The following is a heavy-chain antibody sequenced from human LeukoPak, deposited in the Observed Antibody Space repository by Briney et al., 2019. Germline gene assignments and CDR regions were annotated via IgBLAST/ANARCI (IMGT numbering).Heavy chain of an antibody. J-gene: IGHJ4*02. CDR1: GFTFSSHA. V-gene: IGHV3-33*08. D-gene: IGHD1-26*01. CDR2: IWYDGSNR. Sequence: GGSLRLSCTASGFTFSSHAMSWVRQAPGKGLEWVALIWYDGSNRYYADSMKGRYTISRDNSKNMLYLQMNSLRAEDTAVYHCVRGSGAYYDYWGQGTLVTVSS. CDR3: VRGSGAYYDY.